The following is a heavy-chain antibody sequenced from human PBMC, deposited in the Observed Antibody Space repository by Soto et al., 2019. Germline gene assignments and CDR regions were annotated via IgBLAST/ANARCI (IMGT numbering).Heavy chain of an antibody. V-gene: IGHV4-59*01. J-gene: IGHJ4*02. Sequence: SETLSLTCTVSGGSISSYYWSWIRQPPGKGLEWIGYIYYSGCTNYHPSLKSRVTISVDTSKNQFSLKLRSVTAADTAVYYCAREPDGYNPNFDYWGQGTLVTVSS. CDR3: AREPDGYNPNFDY. CDR1: GGSISSYY. CDR2: IYYSGCT. D-gene: IGHD5-12*01.